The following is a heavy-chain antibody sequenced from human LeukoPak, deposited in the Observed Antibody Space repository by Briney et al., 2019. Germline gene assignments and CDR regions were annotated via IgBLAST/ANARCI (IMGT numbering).Heavy chain of an antibody. J-gene: IGHJ1*01. V-gene: IGHV4-59*01. CDR2: IYYSGST. CDR1: GDSMRSYY. CDR3: ARVGYSSGLYGNFQH. Sequence: PSETLSLTCSVSGDSMRSYYWSWIRQPPGKGLEWIGYIYYSGSTNYNPSLKSRVSISVDTSKNQLSLKLRSVTAADTAVYYCARVGYSSGLYGNFQHWGQGTLVTVSS. D-gene: IGHD6-19*01.